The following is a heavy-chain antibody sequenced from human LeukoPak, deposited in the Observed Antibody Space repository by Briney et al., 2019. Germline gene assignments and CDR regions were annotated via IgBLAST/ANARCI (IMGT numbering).Heavy chain of an antibody. CDR3: ARERIDYGDYSGMDV. J-gene: IGHJ6*02. Sequence: GGSLRLSCAASGFTFNSYWMNWVRQAPGKGLEWVANIKRDGSEKYYVDSVKGRFTISRDNAKNSLDLQMNSLRVDDTAVYYCARERIDYGDYSGMDVWGQGTTVTVSS. CDR2: IKRDGSEK. D-gene: IGHD4-17*01. V-gene: IGHV3-7*03. CDR1: GFTFNSYW.